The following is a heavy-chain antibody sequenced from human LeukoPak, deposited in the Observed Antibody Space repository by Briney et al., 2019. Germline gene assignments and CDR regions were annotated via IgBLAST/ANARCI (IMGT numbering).Heavy chain of an antibody. CDR1: GYSFTSYA. V-gene: IGHV7-4-1*02. CDR3: ARVAEYSSGWYDPFDY. Sequence: ASVKVSCKAAGYSFTSYAMNWVRQAPGQGLEWMGWINTNTGNPTYAQGFTGRCVFSLDTSVSTAYLQISSLKAEDTAVYSCARVAEYSSGWYDPFDYWGQGTLVTVSS. D-gene: IGHD6-19*01. CDR2: INTNTGNP. J-gene: IGHJ4*02.